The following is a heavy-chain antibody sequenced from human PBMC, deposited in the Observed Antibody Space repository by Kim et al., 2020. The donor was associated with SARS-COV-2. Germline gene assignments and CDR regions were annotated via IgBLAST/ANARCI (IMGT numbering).Heavy chain of an antibody. D-gene: IGHD6-6*01. Sequence: SETLSLTCTVSGDSISSSSNYWALIRQPPGKGLEWIGSVYNTGSTYYNPSLRSRLTMSVDASKNHFSLTLSSVTVTDPAIYFCAASISAQFDYWGQGILV. V-gene: IGHV4-39*01. CDR2: VYNTGST. CDR3: AASISAQFDY. J-gene: IGHJ4*02. CDR1: GDSISSSSNY.